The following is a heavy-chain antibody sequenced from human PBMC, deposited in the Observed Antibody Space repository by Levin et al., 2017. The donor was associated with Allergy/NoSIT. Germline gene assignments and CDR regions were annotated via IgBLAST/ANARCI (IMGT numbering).Heavy chain of an antibody. V-gene: IGHV3-23*01. D-gene: IGHD1-14*01. J-gene: IGHJ4*02. CDR1: GFTFSTYA. CDR3: TKNGRNFPADC. CDR2: INAGGDIT. Sequence: SCTASGFTFSTYAMNWVRQAPGKGLDWVGAINAGGDITYYADSVRGRFTVSRDNSKNTLYLQMNSLRGEDTAVYYCTKNGRNFPADCWGQGILVTVSS.